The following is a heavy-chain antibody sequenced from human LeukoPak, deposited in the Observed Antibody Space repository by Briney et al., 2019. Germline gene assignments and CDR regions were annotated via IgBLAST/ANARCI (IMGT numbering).Heavy chain of an antibody. CDR1: GGTFSSYA. V-gene: IGHV1-69*13. CDR2: IIPIFGTA. D-gene: IGHD5-24*01. J-gene: IGHJ4*02. Sequence: SVNVSCKASGGTFSSYAISWVRQAPGQGLEWMGGIIPIFGTANYAQKFQGRVTITADESTSTAYMELSSLRSEDTAVYYCARDLSEMATIPFDYWGQGTLVTVSS. CDR3: ARDLSEMATIPFDY.